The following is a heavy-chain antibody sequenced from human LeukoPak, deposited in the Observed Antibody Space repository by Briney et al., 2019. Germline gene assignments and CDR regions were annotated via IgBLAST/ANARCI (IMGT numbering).Heavy chain of an antibody. CDR1: GFTFSNYA. CDR2: FSGSGGST. D-gene: IGHD3-9*01. J-gene: IGHJ4*02. Sequence: GGSLRLSCAASGFTFSNYAMSWVRQAPGKGLEWVSSFSGSGGSTYYADSVKGRVTISRDNSKNTLYLQMNSLRAEDTAVYYCARATTYDILTGFSDYWGQGTLVTVSS. V-gene: IGHV3-23*01. CDR3: ARATTYDILTGFSDY.